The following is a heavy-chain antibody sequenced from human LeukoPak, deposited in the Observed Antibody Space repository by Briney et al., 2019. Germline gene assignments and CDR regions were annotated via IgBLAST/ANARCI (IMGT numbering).Heavy chain of an antibody. V-gene: IGHV3-21*01. D-gene: IGHD5-18*01. Sequence: PGGSLRLSRAASGFTFSSYWMNWVRQAPGKGLEWVSSISSSSSYIYYADSVKGRFTISRDNAKNSLYLQMNSLRAEDTAVYYCARDERDSYGYLYWGQGTLVTVSS. CDR3: ARDERDSYGYLY. CDR2: ISSSSSYI. J-gene: IGHJ4*02. CDR1: GFTFSSYW.